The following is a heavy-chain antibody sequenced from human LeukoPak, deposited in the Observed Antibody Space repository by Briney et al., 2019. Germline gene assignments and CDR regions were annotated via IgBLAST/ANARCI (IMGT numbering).Heavy chain of an antibody. CDR2: INHSGST. CDR1: GGSFSGYY. Sequence: SETLSLTCAVYGGSFSGYYWSWIRQPPGKGLEWIGEINHSGSTNYNPSLKSRVTISVDTSKNQFSLKLSSATAADTAVYYCARAPRRRRWFDPWGQGTLVTVSS. J-gene: IGHJ5*02. D-gene: IGHD5-24*01. CDR3: ARAPRRRRWFDP. V-gene: IGHV4-34*01.